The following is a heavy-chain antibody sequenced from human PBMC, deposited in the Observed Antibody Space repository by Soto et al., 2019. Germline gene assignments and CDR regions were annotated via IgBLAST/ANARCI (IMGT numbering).Heavy chain of an antibody. D-gene: IGHD2-15*01. Sequence: GGSLRLSCAASGFTFSSYWMNWVRQAPGKGLEWVANIKQDGSAKYYVDSVKGRFTISRDNSKSTLYLQMNSLRREDTAVYYCARDYCSGGSCYSGVIDYWGQGTLVTVSS. J-gene: IGHJ4*02. CDR3: ARDYCSGGSCYSGVIDY. CDR1: GFTFSSYW. V-gene: IGHV3-7*01. CDR2: IKQDGSAK.